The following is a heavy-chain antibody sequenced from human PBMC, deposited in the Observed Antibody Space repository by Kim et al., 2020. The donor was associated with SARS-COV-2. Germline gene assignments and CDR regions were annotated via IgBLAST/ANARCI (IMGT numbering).Heavy chain of an antibody. J-gene: IGHJ6*03. V-gene: IGHV3-66*01. CDR3: ARDWYYDFWSGASSYMDV. Sequence: VKGSITISRDNTKNMLYLQMNSLSAEDTAVYYCARDWYYDFWSGASSYMDVWGKGTTVTVSS. D-gene: IGHD3-3*01.